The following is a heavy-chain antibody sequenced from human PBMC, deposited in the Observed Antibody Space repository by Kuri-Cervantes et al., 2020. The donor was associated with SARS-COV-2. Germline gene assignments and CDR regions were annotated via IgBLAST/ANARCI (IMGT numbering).Heavy chain of an antibody. CDR1: GFTFSSYG. D-gene: IGHD6-19*01. J-gene: IGHJ3*02. CDR2: IWYDGSNK. CDR3: ARPMGIAVTPLNDAFDI. Sequence: LSLTCAASGFTFSSYGMHWVRQAPGKGLEWVAVIWYDGSNKYYADSVKGRFTISRDNSKNTLYLQMNSLRAEDTAVYYCARPMGIAVTPLNDAFDIWGQGTMVTVSS. V-gene: IGHV3-33*08.